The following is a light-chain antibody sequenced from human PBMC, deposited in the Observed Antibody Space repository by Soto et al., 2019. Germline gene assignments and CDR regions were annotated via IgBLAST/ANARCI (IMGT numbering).Light chain of an antibody. CDR1: QSVSGNY. CDR3: QHYGRAPWT. CDR2: AVS. V-gene: IGKV3-20*01. Sequence: EIVLTQSPGTLSLSPGERATLSCWVSQSVSGNYLAWHQQKPGQAPRVLIYAVSKRAPGIPDRFSGSGSGTDFTLSISRLEPEDVAVYYCQHYGRAPWTFGQGTKVEF. J-gene: IGKJ1*01.